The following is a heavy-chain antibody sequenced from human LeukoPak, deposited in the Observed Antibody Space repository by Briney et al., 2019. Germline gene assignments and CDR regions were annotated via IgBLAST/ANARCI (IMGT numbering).Heavy chain of an antibody. CDR1: GFTFSSYG. D-gene: IGHD3-16*01. V-gene: IGHV3-30*02. CDR3: AKEALTSYYYYMDV. J-gene: IGHJ6*03. CDR2: IRYDGSNK. Sequence: GGSLRLSCAASGFTFSSYGMHWVRQAPGKGLEWVAFIRYDGSNKYYADSVKGRFTISRDNSKNTLYLQMNSLRAEEAAVYYCAKEALTSYYYYMDVWGKGTTVTVSS.